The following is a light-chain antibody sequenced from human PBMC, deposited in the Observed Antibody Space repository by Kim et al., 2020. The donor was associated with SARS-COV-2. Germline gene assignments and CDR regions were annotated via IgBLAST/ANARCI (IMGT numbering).Light chain of an antibody. CDR3: MQATHSPYT. J-gene: IGKJ2*01. CDR2: RVS. V-gene: IGKV2-30*01. Sequence: DVILTQSPLSLPVALGQPASISCRSSQSLVYTNGDTFLNWFHQRPGQSPRRLIYRVSDRDSGVPDRFSGSGSGTDFTLRISRVEAEDVGIYNCMQATHSPYTFGQGTKLEI. CDR1: QSLVYTNGDTF.